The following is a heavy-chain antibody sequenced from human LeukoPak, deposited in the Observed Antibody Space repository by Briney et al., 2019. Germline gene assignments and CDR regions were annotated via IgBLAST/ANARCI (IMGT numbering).Heavy chain of an antibody. D-gene: IGHD3-10*01. CDR1: GGSLSTYY. CDR3: ARSRGRKVTPFDY. V-gene: IGHV4-4*09. J-gene: IGHJ4*02. CDR2: IYTSGST. Sequence: PSETLSLTCTVSGGSLSTYYWSWIRPPPGKGLAWIGYIYTSGSTDYNPSLKSRVTISLDTSNNQFSLNLNSVTAADTAVYYCARSRGRKVTPFDYWGQGILVTVSS.